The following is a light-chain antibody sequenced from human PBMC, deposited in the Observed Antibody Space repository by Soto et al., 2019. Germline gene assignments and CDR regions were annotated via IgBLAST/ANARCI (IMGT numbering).Light chain of an antibody. CDR3: CSYTSSSTYV. CDR2: DVS. CDR1: SSDVGGYNY. J-gene: IGLJ1*01. V-gene: IGLV2-14*03. Sequence: QSALTQPASVSGSPGQSITISCTGTSSDVGGYNYVSWYQQHPGKAPKLMLYDVSNRPSGVSDRFSGSKSGNTASLTISGLQAEGEGDYYCCSYTSSSTYVFGTGTKVTVL.